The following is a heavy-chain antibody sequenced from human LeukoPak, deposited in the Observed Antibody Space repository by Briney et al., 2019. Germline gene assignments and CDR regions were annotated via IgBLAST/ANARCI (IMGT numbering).Heavy chain of an antibody. CDR3: ARPPDYYDSSGQPHY. D-gene: IGHD3-22*01. CDR1: GFTFSDYY. Sequence: GGSLRLSCAASGFTFSDYYMSWIRQAPGKGLEWVSYISSSGSTIYYADSVKGRFTISRDNAKNSLYLQMNSLRAEDTAVYYCARPPDYYDSSGQPHYWGQGTLVTVSS. CDR2: ISSSGSTI. J-gene: IGHJ4*02. V-gene: IGHV3-11*04.